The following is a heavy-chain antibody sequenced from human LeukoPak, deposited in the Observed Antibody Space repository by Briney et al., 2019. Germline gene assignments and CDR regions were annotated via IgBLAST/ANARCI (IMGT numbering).Heavy chain of an antibody. J-gene: IGHJ4*02. CDR2: IWYDGSNK. V-gene: IGHV3-33*01. CDR3: ASSRSGRYTSLGN. D-gene: IGHD6-19*01. CDR1: GFTFNTYG. Sequence: GRSLRLSCAASGFTFNTYGMHWVRQAPGKGLEWVAVIWYDGSNKNYVDSVKGRFTISRDNSKNTLYLQMNSLRAEDTAVYYCASSRSGRYTSLGNWGQGTLVTVST.